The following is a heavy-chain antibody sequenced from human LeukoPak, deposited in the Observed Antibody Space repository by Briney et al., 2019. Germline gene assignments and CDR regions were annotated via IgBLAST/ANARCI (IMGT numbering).Heavy chain of an antibody. D-gene: IGHD2-15*01. Sequence: GGSLRLSCAASGFTFSSYWMNWVRQAPGKGLEWVSSISSSSSYIYYADSVKGRFTISRDNAKNSLYLQMNSLRAEDTAVYYCARGPRVAATPGGDYWGQGTLVTVSS. CDR2: ISSSSSYI. V-gene: IGHV3-21*01. CDR1: GFTFSSYW. CDR3: ARGPRVAATPGGDY. J-gene: IGHJ4*02.